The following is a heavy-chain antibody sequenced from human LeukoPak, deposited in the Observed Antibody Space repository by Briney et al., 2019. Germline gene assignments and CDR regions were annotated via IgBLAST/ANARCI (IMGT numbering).Heavy chain of an antibody. CDR2: IIPIFGTA. D-gene: IGHD3-22*01. J-gene: IGHJ4*02. CDR3: ARVVRDSSGYVPHYFDY. Sequence: ASVKVSCKASGGTFSSYATSWVRQAPGQGLEWMGGIIPIFGTANYAQKFQGRVTITTDESTSTAYMELSSLRSEDTAVYYCARVVRDSSGYVPHYFDYWGQGTLVTVSS. V-gene: IGHV1-69*05. CDR1: GGTFSSYA.